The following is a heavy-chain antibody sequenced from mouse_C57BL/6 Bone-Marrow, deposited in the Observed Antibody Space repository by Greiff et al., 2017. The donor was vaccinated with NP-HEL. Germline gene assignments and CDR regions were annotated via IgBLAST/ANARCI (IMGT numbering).Heavy chain of an antibody. CDR3: ARSPLLQRYHFDY. CDR1: GFTFTDYY. D-gene: IGHD1-1*01. Sequence: EVKLLESGGGLVQPGGSLSLSCAASGFTFTDYYMSWVRQPPGKALEWLGFIRHKANGYTTEYSAYVKGRFTISRDNSQNILYLQMNALRAEDSSTYYCARSPLLQRYHFDYWGQGTTLTFSS. V-gene: IGHV7-3*01. J-gene: IGHJ2*01. CDR2: IRHKANGYTT.